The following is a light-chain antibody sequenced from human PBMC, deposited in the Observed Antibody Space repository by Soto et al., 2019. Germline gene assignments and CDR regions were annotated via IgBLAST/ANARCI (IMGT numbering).Light chain of an antibody. Sequence: EIVLTQSPGTLSLSPGERATLSCRASQSVSSSYLAWYQQKPGQAPRLLIYGASSRATGIPDRFSGSGSGTDFSLTISRLEPEDFAVYYCQQYGSSPFFAQVTKVDIK. J-gene: IGKJ2*01. V-gene: IGKV3-20*01. CDR3: QQYGSSPF. CDR2: GAS. CDR1: QSVSSSY.